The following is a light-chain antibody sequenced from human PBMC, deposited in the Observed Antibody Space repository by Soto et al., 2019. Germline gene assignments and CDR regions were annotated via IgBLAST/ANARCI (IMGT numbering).Light chain of an antibody. Sequence: DIQMTQSPSTLSASVGDRVTITCRASESISTWLAWFQQKQGKAPKLLIYKAPSLESEVPSRFTGSGSGTEFTLTISSLQPDDLATYYCQQYNSYSYTFGQGTKLEIK. CDR3: QQYNSYSYT. CDR2: KAP. CDR1: ESISTW. V-gene: IGKV1-5*03. J-gene: IGKJ2*01.